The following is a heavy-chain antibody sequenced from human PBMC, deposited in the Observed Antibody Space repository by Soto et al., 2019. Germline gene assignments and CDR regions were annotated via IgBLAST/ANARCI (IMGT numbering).Heavy chain of an antibody. CDR1: VYTFTNSA. CDR3: ARSGGGYCTGGVCHANNWVDP. Sequence: DSVKVSCQTSVYTFTNSAIHWVRQAPGQRLEWMGWINTGNGNTRYSQKFQDRITITRDTSASTAYLELSSLRSEDTAVYYCARSGGGYCTGGVCHANNWVDPWGQGTLVTVSS. CDR2: INTGNGNT. D-gene: IGHD2-8*02. V-gene: IGHV1-3*04. J-gene: IGHJ5*02.